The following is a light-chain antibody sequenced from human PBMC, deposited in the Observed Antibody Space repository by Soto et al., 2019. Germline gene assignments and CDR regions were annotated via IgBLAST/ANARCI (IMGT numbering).Light chain of an antibody. V-gene: IGLV1-40*01. CDR3: QSYDSSLSGSV. CDR1: SSNIGAGYG. J-gene: IGLJ2*01. CDR2: GNS. Sequence: SVLTQPPSVSGAPGQRVTISCSGSSSNIGAGYGVHWYQQLPGTAPKLLIYGNSNRPSGVPDRFSGSKSGTSASLAITGLQAEDEADYYCQSYDSSLSGSVFGGGTQLTVL.